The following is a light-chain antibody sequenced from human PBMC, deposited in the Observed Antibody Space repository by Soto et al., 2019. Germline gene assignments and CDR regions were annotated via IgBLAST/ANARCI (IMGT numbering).Light chain of an antibody. V-gene: IGKV1-33*01. Sequence: DIQITQSPSSLSASKGDRVIITCQASQDIGNYLNWYQQKPGKAPKLLICDASNLETGVPSRFSGSGYGTHFSRTISSLQPEDVATYYCQQYDIPPWAFGQGAKVEIK. J-gene: IGKJ1*01. CDR3: QQYDIPPWA. CDR1: QDIGNY. CDR2: DAS.